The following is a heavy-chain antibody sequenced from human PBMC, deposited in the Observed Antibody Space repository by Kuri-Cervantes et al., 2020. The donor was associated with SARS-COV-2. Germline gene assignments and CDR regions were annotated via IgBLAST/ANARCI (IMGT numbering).Heavy chain of an antibody. CDR1: GGSISSYY. V-gene: IGHV4-59*12. J-gene: IGHJ4*02. Sequence: GSLRLSCTVSGGSISSYYWGWIRQPPGKGLEWIGYIYYSGSTNYNPSLKSRVTISVDTSKNQFSLKLSSVTAADTAVYYCARGYSLIDYWGQGTLVTVSS. D-gene: IGHD5-18*01. CDR3: ARGYSLIDY. CDR2: IYYSGST.